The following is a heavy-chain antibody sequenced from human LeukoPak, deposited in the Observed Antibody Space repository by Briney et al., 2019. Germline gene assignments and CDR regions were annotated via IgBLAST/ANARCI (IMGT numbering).Heavy chain of an antibody. D-gene: IGHD3-10*01. CDR1: GFTFTSYD. CDR2: MNPNNGNT. Sequence: ASVKVSCKASGFTFTSYDVNWVRQASGQGLEWMGWMNPNNGNTGYAQKFQGRVTMTRDTSISTAYMELRGLRSEDTAVYYCVRDGEGVAISVNYWFDPWGQGTLVTVSS. J-gene: IGHJ5*02. CDR3: VRDGEGVAISVNYWFDP. V-gene: IGHV1-8*01.